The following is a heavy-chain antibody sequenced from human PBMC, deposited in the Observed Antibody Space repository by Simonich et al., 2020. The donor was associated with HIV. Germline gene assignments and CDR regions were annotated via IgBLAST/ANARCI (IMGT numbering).Heavy chain of an antibody. D-gene: IGHD6-19*01. V-gene: IGHV4-34*01. Sequence: QVELQQWGAGLLKPSETLSLTCAVFHGSFSDYYWSWIRQPPGKGLEWIGDINHGGSTTYNPSLKSRVTISEDSSKNQFSLNLSSVTAADTAVYYCARYTPAYSRGHWYFDLWGRGTLVTVSS. CDR2: INHGGST. J-gene: IGHJ2*01. CDR1: HGSFSDYY. CDR3: ARYTPAYSRGHWYFDL.